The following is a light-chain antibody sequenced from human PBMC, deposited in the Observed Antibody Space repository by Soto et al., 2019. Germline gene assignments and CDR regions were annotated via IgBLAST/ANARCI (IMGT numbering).Light chain of an antibody. V-gene: IGKV3-11*01. CDR1: QSVSRY. Sequence: EIVLTQSPATLSLSPGEIATLACRASQSVSRYLAWYQQKPGQAHRLLIHDASNMATGIPARFSGSGSGTDSDLTISSREPEDFELYFCQQRSSWPRGTFGQGTKLEIK. CDR2: DAS. CDR3: QQRSSWPRGT. J-gene: IGKJ2*02.